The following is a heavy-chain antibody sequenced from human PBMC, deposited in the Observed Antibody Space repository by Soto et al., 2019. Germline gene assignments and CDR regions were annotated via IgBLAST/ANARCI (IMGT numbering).Heavy chain of an antibody. CDR2: ILGRGDT. D-gene: IGHD5-12*01. J-gene: IGHJ4*02. CDR3: AKDVRPDGYWDIDH. Sequence: EVQLLESGGGSVQPGGSLRLSCAASGFSFSTIAMSWVRQAPGKGLEWVAGILGRGDTYYRESVKGGFSVSRDNSKNMIFLQLDSLRVEDTAIYYCAKDVRPDGYWDIDHWGQGTLVTVSS. CDR1: GFSFSTIA. V-gene: IGHV3-23*01.